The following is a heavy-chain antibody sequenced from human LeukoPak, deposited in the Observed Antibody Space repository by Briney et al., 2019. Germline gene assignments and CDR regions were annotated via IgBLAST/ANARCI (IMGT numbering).Heavy chain of an antibody. D-gene: IGHD2-15*01. J-gene: IGHJ6*03. CDR2: IIPIFGTA. Sequence: VKVSCKASGGTFSSYAISWVRQAPGQGPEWMGGIIPIFGTATYAQKVQGRVTITADESTSTAYMELSSLRSEDTAVYYCARVAAVTYYYYYMDVWGKGTTVTVSS. CDR1: GGTFSSYA. V-gene: IGHV1-69*13. CDR3: ARVAAVTYYYYYMDV.